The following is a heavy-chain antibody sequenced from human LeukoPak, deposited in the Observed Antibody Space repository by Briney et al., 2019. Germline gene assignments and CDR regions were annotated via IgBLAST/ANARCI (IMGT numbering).Heavy chain of an antibody. D-gene: IGHD2-2*01. V-gene: IGHV3-30*18. CDR2: VSYDGGNK. CDR3: AKDRYCSSISCHSFDY. J-gene: IGHJ4*02. CDR1: GFTFSSYG. Sequence: GGSLRLSCAASGFTFSSYGMHWVRQAPGKGLEWVALVSYDGGNKYYADSVKGRFTISRDNSKNTLYLQMNSLRAEDTAVYYCAKDRYCSSISCHSFDYWGQGTLVTVFS.